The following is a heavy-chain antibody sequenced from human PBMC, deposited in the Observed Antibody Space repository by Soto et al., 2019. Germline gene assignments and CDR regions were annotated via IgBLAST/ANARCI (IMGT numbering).Heavy chain of an antibody. CDR3: AKDGEGYCSGGSCCDMDV. Sequence: GGSLRLSCAASGFTFSSYAMSWVRQAPGKGLEWVSAISGSGGSTYYADSVKGRFTISRDNSKNTLYLQMNSLRAEDTAVYYCAKDGEGYCSGGSCCDMDVWGQGTTVTVSS. D-gene: IGHD2-15*01. V-gene: IGHV3-23*01. CDR2: ISGSGGST. J-gene: IGHJ6*02. CDR1: GFTFSSYA.